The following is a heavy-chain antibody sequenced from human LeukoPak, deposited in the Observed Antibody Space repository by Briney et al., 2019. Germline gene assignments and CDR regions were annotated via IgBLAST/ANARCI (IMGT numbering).Heavy chain of an antibody. D-gene: IGHD3-22*01. Sequence: ASVKVSCKASGYTFTGYYMHWVRQAPGQGLGWMGWINPNSGGTNYAQKFQGRVTMTRDTSISTAYMELSRLRSDDTAVYYCARDRYDSSGYYYNWGQGTLVTVSS. J-gene: IGHJ4*02. CDR2: INPNSGGT. CDR1: GYTFTGYY. CDR3: ARDRYDSSGYYYN. V-gene: IGHV1-2*02.